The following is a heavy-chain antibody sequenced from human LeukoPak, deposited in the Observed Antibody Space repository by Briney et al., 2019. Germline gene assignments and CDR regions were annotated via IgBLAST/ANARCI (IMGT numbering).Heavy chain of an antibody. V-gene: IGHV3-7*03. J-gene: IGHJ6*02. Sequence: GGSLRLSCEGSAFIFSGHWMNWVRQTPGKGLEWVASIKEDGSERQYVDSVKGRFSISRDNSKNTLYLQMNSLRAEDTAVYYCARRIAAAGTVPYYGMDVWGQGTTVTVSS. CDR1: AFIFSGHW. D-gene: IGHD6-13*01. CDR3: ARRIAAAGTVPYYGMDV. CDR2: IKEDGSER.